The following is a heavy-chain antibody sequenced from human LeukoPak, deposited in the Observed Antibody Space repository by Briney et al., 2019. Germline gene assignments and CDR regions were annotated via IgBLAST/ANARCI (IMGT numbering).Heavy chain of an antibody. V-gene: IGHV4-38-2*02. J-gene: IGHJ5*02. CDR1: GYSISSSYY. CDR3: ARTYSGTSSWFDP. Sequence: SETLSLTCTVSGYSISSSYYWGWIRQPPGKGLEWIGSIYHSGSTYYNPSLKNRVTISVDTSKNQFSLKLSSVTAADTAVYYCARTYSGTSSWFDPWGQGTLVTVSS. CDR2: IYHSGST. D-gene: IGHD1-26*01.